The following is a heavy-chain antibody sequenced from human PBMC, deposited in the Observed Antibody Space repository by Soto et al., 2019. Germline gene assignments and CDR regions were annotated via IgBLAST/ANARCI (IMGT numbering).Heavy chain of an antibody. Sequence: GGSLRLSCTASGFTFGDYAMGWFRQAPGKGLEWVGFIRSKAYGGTTEYAASVKGRFTISRDDSKSIAYLQMNSLKTEDTAVYYCTREGGNWNYPNWFDPWGQGTLVTVSS. D-gene: IGHD1-7*01. J-gene: IGHJ5*02. V-gene: IGHV3-49*03. CDR3: TREGGNWNYPNWFDP. CDR1: GFTFGDYA. CDR2: IRSKAYGGTT.